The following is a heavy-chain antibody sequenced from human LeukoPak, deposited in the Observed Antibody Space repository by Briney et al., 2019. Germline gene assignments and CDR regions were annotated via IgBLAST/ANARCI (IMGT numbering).Heavy chain of an antibody. V-gene: IGHV1-69*13. CDR3: ACTIGYCSSTSCYYNWFDP. J-gene: IGHJ5*02. Sequence: SVKVSCKASGGTFSSYAISWVRQAPGQGLEWMGGIIPIFGTANYAQKFQGRVTITADESTSTAYMELSSLRSEDTAVYYCACTIGYCSSTSCYYNWFDPWGQGTLVTVSS. CDR1: GGTFSSYA. D-gene: IGHD2-2*01. CDR2: IIPIFGTA.